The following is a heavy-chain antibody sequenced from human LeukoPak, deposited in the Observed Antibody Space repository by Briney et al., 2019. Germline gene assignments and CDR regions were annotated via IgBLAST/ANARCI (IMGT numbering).Heavy chain of an antibody. CDR3: ARRGGYCSNGVCY. V-gene: IGHV4-59*08. Sequence: PSETLSLTCTVSGGSISGYFWSWIRQSPGKGLEWIGYISYSGSTNYNPSLKSRVTISVDTSKNQFSLKLTSVTAADTAVYYCARRGGYCSNGVCYWGQGTLVTVSS. CDR2: ISYSGST. CDR1: GGSISGYF. J-gene: IGHJ4*02. D-gene: IGHD2-8*01.